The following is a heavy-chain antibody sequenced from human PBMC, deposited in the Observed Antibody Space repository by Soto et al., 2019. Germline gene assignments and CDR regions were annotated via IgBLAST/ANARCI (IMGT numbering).Heavy chain of an antibody. CDR2: ISGSGGST. V-gene: IGHV3-23*01. CDR1: GFTFSSYA. Sequence: EVQLLESGGGLVQPGGSLRLSCAASGFTFSSYAMSWVRQAPGKGLEWVSAISGSGGSTYYADSVKGRFTISRDNSKTTLYLKMNSLRAEDTAVYYCAKVGVVSTNWFDPWGQGTLVTVSS. J-gene: IGHJ5*02. D-gene: IGHD3-3*01. CDR3: AKVGVVSTNWFDP.